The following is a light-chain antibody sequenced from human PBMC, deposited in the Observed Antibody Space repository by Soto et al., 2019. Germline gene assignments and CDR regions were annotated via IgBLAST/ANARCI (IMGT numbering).Light chain of an antibody. Sequence: EIVLTQSPATLSVSPGVRATLSCRASQSISDTLAWYQQIPGQPPRLLIYDSTNRAAGIPARFSGSRSGTDFTLTISSVEPEDFAMYYCHQRNQFGQGTRLEIK. CDR3: HQRNQ. CDR2: DST. CDR1: QSISDT. V-gene: IGKV3D-11*03. J-gene: IGKJ5*01.